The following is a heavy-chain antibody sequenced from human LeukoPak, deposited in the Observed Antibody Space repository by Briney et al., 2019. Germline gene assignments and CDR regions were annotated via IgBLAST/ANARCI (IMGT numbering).Heavy chain of an antibody. CDR3: ARAGGRAATGLDS. CDR2: IYYSGST. V-gene: IGHV4-59*01. J-gene: IGHJ4*02. D-gene: IGHD6-13*01. Sequence: SETLSLTCSVSGGSIISYYWSWIRQPPGKGLELIGYIYYSGSTNYNPSLKSRVTISVDTSKNQFSLRLTSVTAADTAVYYCARAGGRAATGLDSWGQGTLVTVSS. CDR1: GGSIISYY.